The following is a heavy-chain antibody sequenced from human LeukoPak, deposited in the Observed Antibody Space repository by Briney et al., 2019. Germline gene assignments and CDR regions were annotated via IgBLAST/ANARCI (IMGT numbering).Heavy chain of an antibody. CDR3: ARGSILVGALAQTGFDP. V-gene: IGHV1-8*02. J-gene: IGHJ5*02. CDR1: GYTFTGYY. CDR2: INPNSGNT. Sequence: GASVKVSCKASGYTFTGYYMHWVRQAPGQGLEWMGWINPNSGNTGYAQKFQGRVTMTRNTSISTAYMELSSLRSEDTAVYYCARGSILVGALAQTGFDPWGQGTLVTVSS. D-gene: IGHD1-26*01.